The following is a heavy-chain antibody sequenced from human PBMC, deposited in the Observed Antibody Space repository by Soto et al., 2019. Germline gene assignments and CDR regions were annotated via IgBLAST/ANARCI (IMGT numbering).Heavy chain of an antibody. CDR3: ARGGYRIDYSNYSGWFDP. V-gene: IGHV4-31*03. D-gene: IGHD4-4*01. CDR1: GGSISSGGYY. J-gene: IGHJ5*02. Sequence: SETLSLTCTVSGGSISSGGYYWSWIRQHPGKGLEWIGYIYYSGSTYYNPSLKSRVTISVDTSKNQFSLKLSSVTAADTAVYYCARGGYRIDYSNYSGWFDPWGQGTLVTVSS. CDR2: IYYSGST.